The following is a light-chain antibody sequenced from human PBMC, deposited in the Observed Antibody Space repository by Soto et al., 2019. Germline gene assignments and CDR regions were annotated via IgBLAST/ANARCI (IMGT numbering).Light chain of an antibody. CDR1: SSDVGSHNF. CDR2: GVT. V-gene: IGLV2-23*02. Sequence: QSALTQPASVSGSPGQSITISCTGTSSDVGSHNFVSWYQQHPGKAPELIIYGVTNRPLGVSHRFSGSKSGNTASLTISGLQAEDEADYYCYSYVGSISFGGGTKLTVL. J-gene: IGLJ2*01. CDR3: YSYVGSIS.